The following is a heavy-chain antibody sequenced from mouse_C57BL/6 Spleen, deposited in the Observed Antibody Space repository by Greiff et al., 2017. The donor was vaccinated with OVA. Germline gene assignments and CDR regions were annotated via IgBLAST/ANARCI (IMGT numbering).Heavy chain of an antibody. CDR2: IDPEDGET. J-gene: IGHJ2*01. Sequence: VQLKESGAELVKPGASVKLSCTASGFNIKDYYMHWVKQRTEQGLEWIGRIDPEDGETKYAPKFQGKATITADTSSNTAYLQLSSLTSEDTAVYYCASPLITTGFDYWGQGTTLTVSS. CDR3: ASPLITTGFDY. D-gene: IGHD1-1*01. V-gene: IGHV14-2*01. CDR1: GFNIKDYY.